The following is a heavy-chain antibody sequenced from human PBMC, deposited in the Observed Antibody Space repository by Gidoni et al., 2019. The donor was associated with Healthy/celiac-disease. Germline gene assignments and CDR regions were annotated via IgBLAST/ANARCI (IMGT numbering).Heavy chain of an antibody. CDR3: AKDLVRGLNIVVVVAATPFDY. Sequence: EVQLLESGGGLVQPGGSLRLSGAASGFTVSSYAMRCVRQAPGKGLEWGSAICCSGGSTYYADSGKGRFTISRDNSKNTLYLQMNSLRAEDTAVYYCAKDLVRGLNIVVVVAATPFDYWGQGTLVTVSS. J-gene: IGHJ4*02. D-gene: IGHD2-15*01. V-gene: IGHV3-23*01. CDR2: ICCSGGST. CDR1: GFTVSSYA.